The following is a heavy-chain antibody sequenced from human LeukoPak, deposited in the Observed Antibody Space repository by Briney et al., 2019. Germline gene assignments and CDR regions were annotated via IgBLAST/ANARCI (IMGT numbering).Heavy chain of an antibody. Sequence: GGSLRLSCAASGFTFGTYGMSWVRQAPGKGLEWVSSIISSGGSTYYADSVKGRFTISRDNSKNTLYLQMNSLRAEDTAVYYCAKLDTYYYDASGSYFDYWGQGTLVTVSS. D-gene: IGHD3-22*01. CDR3: AKLDTYYYDASGSYFDY. CDR1: GFTFGTYG. J-gene: IGHJ4*02. CDR2: IISSGGST. V-gene: IGHV3-23*01.